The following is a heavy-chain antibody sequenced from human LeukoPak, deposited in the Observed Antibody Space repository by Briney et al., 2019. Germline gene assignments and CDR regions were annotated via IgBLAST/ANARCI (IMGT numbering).Heavy chain of an antibody. CDR2: IYYSGST. Sequence: SETLSLTCTVTGGSISSYYWSWIRQPPGKGLEWIGYIYYSGSTNYNPSLKSRVTISVDTSKNQFSLKLSSVTAADTAVYYCARAYYYDSSGYFGYWGQGTLVTVSS. V-gene: IGHV4-59*01. D-gene: IGHD3-22*01. CDR3: ARAYYYDSSGYFGY. CDR1: GGSISSYY. J-gene: IGHJ4*02.